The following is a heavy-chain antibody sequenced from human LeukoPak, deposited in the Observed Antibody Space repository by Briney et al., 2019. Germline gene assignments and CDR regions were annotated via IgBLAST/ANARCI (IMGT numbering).Heavy chain of an antibody. CDR3: AAYCSSTNCYLATFVY. CDR2: IYYSGST. Sequence: SETLSLTCTVSGGSISSSSYYWGWIRQPPGKGLEWIGSIYYSGSTYYNPSLKSRVTISVDTSKNQFSLKLSSVTAADTAVYYCAAYCSSTNCYLATFVYWGQGTLVTVSS. D-gene: IGHD2-2*01. J-gene: IGHJ4*02. V-gene: IGHV4-39*01. CDR1: GGSISSSSYY.